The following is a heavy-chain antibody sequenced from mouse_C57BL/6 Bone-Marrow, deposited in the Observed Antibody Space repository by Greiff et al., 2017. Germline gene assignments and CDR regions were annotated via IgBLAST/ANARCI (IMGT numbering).Heavy chain of an antibody. CDR2: ISSGGSYT. CDR3: ARHSPNYYGSSYAMDY. Sequence: EVQLVESGGDLVKPGGSLKLSCAASGFTFSSYGMSWVRQTPDKRLEWVATISSGGSYTYYPDSVKGRFTISRDNAKNTLYLQMSSLKSEDTAMYYCARHSPNYYGSSYAMDYWGQGTSVTVSS. V-gene: IGHV5-6*01. J-gene: IGHJ4*01. D-gene: IGHD1-1*01. CDR1: GFTFSSYG.